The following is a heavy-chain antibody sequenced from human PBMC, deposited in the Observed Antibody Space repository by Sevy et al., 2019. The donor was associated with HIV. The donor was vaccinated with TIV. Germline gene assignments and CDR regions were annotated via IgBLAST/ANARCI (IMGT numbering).Heavy chain of an antibody. CDR1: GFTFNDYN. CDR2: ISTSTSTTTI. V-gene: IGHV3-11*01. Sequence: GGCLRLSCAASGFTFNDYNLSWIRQAPGKGLEWVSYISTSTSTTTIYYADSVKGRFTISRDKVKNSIYLQMNRLRDDDTAVHYCARAAGWFDAWGQGTLVTVSS. J-gene: IGHJ5*02. CDR3: ARAAGWFDA.